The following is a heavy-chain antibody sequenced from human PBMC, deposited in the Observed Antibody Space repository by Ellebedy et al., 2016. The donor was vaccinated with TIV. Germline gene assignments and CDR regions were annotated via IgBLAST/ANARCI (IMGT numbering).Heavy chain of an antibody. CDR3: ARLGRFGESMPPYYYYGMDV. V-gene: IGHV1-69*13. CDR2: IIPTVGSA. Sequence: ASVKVSCKASGGTFSNYAISWVRQAPGQGLEWMGGIIPTVGSADYAQRFQGRVTITADESTSTVHMEVSSLRSEDTAVYYCARLGRFGESMPPYYYYGMDVWGRGTTVTVSS. D-gene: IGHD3-10*01. J-gene: IGHJ6*02. CDR1: GGTFSNYA.